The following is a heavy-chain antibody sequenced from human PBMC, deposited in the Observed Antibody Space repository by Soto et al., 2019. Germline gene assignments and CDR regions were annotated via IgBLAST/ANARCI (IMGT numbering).Heavy chain of an antibody. CDR3: AGMRAYYDFWSGYYTGSGYYYGMDV. CDR1: GGSISIYY. V-gene: IGHV4-59*01. Sequence: SETLSLTCTVSGGSISIYYWSWIRHPPGKGLEWIGYIYYSGSTNYNPSLESRVTISVDTSKNQFSLKLSSVTAADTAVYYCAGMRAYYDFWSGYYTGSGYYYGMDVWGQGTTVTVSS. D-gene: IGHD3-3*01. J-gene: IGHJ6*02. CDR2: IYYSGST.